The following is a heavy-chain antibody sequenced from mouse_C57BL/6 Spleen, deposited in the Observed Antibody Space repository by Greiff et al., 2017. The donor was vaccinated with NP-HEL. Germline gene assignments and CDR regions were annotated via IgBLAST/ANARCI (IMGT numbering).Heavy chain of an antibody. Sequence: QVQLKQPGAELVRPGSSVKLSCKASGYTFTSYWMHWVKQRPIQGLEWIGNIDPSDSETHYNQKFKDKATLTVDKSSRPAYMQLSSLTSEVSAVYYCARSSGDYYAMDYWGQGTSVTVSS. CDR2: IDPSDSET. CDR1: GYTFTSYW. D-gene: IGHD1-3*01. CDR3: ARSSGDYYAMDY. V-gene: IGHV1-52*01. J-gene: IGHJ4*01.